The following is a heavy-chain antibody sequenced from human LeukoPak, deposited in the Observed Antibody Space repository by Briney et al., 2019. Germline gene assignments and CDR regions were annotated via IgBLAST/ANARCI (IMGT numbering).Heavy chain of an antibody. V-gene: IGHV3-74*01. CDR1: GFTFSSYW. CDR2: INSDGSPT. D-gene: IGHD4-11*01. J-gene: IGHJ4*02. CDR3: ARGFYSHYFDF. Sequence: GGSLRLSCAASGFTFSSYWIHWVRQVPGKGLVWVSGINSDGSPTNYADSVKGRFTISRDNAKNTLYLQMNSLRAEDSAMYYCARGFYSHYFDFWGQGTLVTVSS.